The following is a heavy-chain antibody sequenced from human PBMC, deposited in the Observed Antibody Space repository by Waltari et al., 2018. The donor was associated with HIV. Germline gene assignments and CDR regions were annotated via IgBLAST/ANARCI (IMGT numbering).Heavy chain of an antibody. J-gene: IGHJ3*02. CDR1: GFTFSSYS. CDR2: ISSSSSYI. V-gene: IGHV3-21*01. D-gene: IGHD5-12*01. CDR3: ARDRRGDGYRGAFDI. Sequence: EVQLVESGGGLVKPGGSLRLSCAASGFTFSSYSMNWVRQAPGKGLEWVSSISSSSSYIYYADSVKGRFTISRDNAKNSLYLQMNSLRAEDTAVYYCARDRRGDGYRGAFDIWGQGTMVTVSS.